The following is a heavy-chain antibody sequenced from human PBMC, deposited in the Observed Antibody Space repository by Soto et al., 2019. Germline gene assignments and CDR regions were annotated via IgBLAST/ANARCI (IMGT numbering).Heavy chain of an antibody. J-gene: IGHJ3*02. CDR2: ISYDGSNK. V-gene: IGHV3-30-3*01. Sequence: PGGSLRLSCAVSGFTFSSYAMHWVRQAPGKGLEWVAVISYDGSNKYYADSVKGRFTISRDNSKNTLYLQMNSLRAEDTAVYYCARVPPYYYDSSGYYPFAFDIWGQGT. CDR1: GFTFSSYA. CDR3: ARVPPYYYDSSGYYPFAFDI. D-gene: IGHD3-22*01.